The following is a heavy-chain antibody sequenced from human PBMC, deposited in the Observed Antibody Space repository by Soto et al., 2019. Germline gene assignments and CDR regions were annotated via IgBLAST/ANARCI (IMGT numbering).Heavy chain of an antibody. V-gene: IGHV1-8*01. CDR1: GYTFTNSD. J-gene: IGHJ4*02. CDR3: AKAGGAFYDSRGFYPYYFDY. CDR2: MNPNSGNS. D-gene: IGHD3-22*01. Sequence: GASVKVSCKASGYTFTNSDINWVRQATGQGLEWVGWMNPNSGNSGCAQKFQGRVTMTRNTSISTAYMELSSLRSEDTAVYYCAKAGGAFYDSRGFYPYYFDYWGLGTLVTVSS.